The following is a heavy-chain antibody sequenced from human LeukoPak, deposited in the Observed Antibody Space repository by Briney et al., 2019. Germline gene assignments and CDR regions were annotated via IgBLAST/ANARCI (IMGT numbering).Heavy chain of an antibody. V-gene: IGHV4-59*01. Sequence: KPSETLSLTCTVSGGSISSYYWSWIRQPPGKGLEWIGYIYYSGSTSYNPSLKSRATISLDTSKNQFSLKLTSVTAADTAVYYCARDTAVARWGQGTLVTVSS. CDR2: IYYSGST. CDR3: ARDTAVAR. D-gene: IGHD5-18*01. CDR1: GGSISSYY. J-gene: IGHJ4*02.